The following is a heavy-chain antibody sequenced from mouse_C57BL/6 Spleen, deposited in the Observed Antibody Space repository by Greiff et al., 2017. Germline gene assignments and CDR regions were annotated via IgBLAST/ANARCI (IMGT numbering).Heavy chain of an antibody. J-gene: IGHJ3*01. CDR3: SRSGDGSFAY. CDR2: IDPSDSYT. CDR1: GYTFTSYW. D-gene: IGHD2-3*01. V-gene: IGHV1-69*01. Sequence: QVQLQQPGAELVMPGASVKLSCKASGYTFTSYWMHWVKQRPGQGLEWIGEIDPSDSYTNYNQKFKGKSTLTVDKSSSTAYMQLSGLTSEDSAVYYCSRSGDGSFAYWGQGTLVTVSA.